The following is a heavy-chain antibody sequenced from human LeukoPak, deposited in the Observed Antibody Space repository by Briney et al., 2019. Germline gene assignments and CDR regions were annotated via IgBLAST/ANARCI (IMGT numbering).Heavy chain of an antibody. V-gene: IGHV3-30-3*01. Sequence: PGRSLRLSCAASGFTFSSYAMHWGRQAPGKGLEWVAVISYDGSNKYYADSVKGRFTISRDNSKNTLYLQMNSLRTKDTAVYYCARSDNRGYDFPHFDYWGQGTLVTVSS. J-gene: IGHJ4*02. CDR3: ARSDNRGYDFPHFDY. CDR1: GFTFSSYA. D-gene: IGHD5-12*01. CDR2: ISYDGSNK.